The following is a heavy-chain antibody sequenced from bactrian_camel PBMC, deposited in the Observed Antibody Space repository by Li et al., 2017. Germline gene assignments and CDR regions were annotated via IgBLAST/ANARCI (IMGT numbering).Heavy chain of an antibody. CDR2: ISGDGST. V-gene: IGHV3S66*01. Sequence: VQLVESGGGSVQTGGSLRLSCKPSLFILDDFDMMWYRQAPGNECELVSSISGDGSTYYTDAVKGRFTISHDNAKNSVDLQMNSLKPEDTAIYYCAPREGRLYDGAWSLASWYRNWGQGTQVTVS. CDR1: LFILDDFD. CDR3: APREGRLYDGAWSLASWYRN. D-gene: IGHD6*01. J-gene: IGHJ4*01.